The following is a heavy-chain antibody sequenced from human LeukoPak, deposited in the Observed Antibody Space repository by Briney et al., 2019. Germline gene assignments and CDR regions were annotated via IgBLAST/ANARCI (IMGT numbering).Heavy chain of an antibody. J-gene: IGHJ4*02. V-gene: IGHV3-74*01. Sequence: GGSLRLSCAASGFTFSSYWMHWVCQAPGKGLVWVSRINSDGTSTSYADSVKGRFTISRDNAKNTLYLQMNSLRVDDTAVYYCARGSSVVALDWGQGTLVTVSS. CDR2: INSDGTST. CDR3: ARGSSVVALD. D-gene: IGHD2-15*01. CDR1: GFTFSSYW.